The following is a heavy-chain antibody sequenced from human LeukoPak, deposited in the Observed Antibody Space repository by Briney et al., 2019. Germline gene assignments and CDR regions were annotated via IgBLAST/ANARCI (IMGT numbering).Heavy chain of an antibody. CDR3: ASHPTTGGLDY. V-gene: IGHV1-18*01. CDR2: MSAYNGKT. CDR1: GYSFTSYG. Sequence: ASVKVSCKASGYSFTSYGFNWVRQAPGQGLEWMGWMSAYNGKTNYAHSLQGRVTVTADTSTSTAYMELRSLRSEDTAVYYCASHPTTGGLDYWGQGTLVTVSS. J-gene: IGHJ4*02. D-gene: IGHD3-10*01.